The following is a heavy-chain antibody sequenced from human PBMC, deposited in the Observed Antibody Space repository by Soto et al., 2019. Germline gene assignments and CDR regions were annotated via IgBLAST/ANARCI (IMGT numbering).Heavy chain of an antibody. J-gene: IGHJ4*02. CDR2: INHSGST. V-gene: IGHV4-34*01. CDR3: ARDNYGSGPYYFDY. CDR1: GGSFSGYY. D-gene: IGHD3-10*01. Sequence: QVQLQQWGAGLLKPSETLSLTCAVYGGSFSGYYWSWIRQPPGKGLEWIGEINHSGSTNYNPSLKSRVTXXVXTXXNQFSLKLSSVTAADTAVYYCARDNYGSGPYYFDYWGQGTLVTVSS.